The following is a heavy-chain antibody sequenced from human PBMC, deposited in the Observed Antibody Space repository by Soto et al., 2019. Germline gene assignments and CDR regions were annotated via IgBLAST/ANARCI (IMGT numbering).Heavy chain of an antibody. J-gene: IGHJ6*02. Sequence: VASVKVSCKASGYTFTSYAMHWVRQAPGQRLEWMGWINAGNGNTKYSQKFQGRVTITRDTSASTAYMELSSLRSEDTAVYYCASGEQWLGSDYYYYGMDVWGQGTTVTVS. CDR3: ASGEQWLGSDYYYYGMDV. CDR2: INAGNGNT. CDR1: GYTFTSYA. D-gene: IGHD6-19*01. V-gene: IGHV1-3*01.